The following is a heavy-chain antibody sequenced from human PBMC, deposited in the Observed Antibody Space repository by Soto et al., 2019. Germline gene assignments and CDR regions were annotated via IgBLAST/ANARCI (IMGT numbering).Heavy chain of an antibody. Sequence: GRSLRLSCAAFGFTFSSYGMHRVRQAPGKGLEWVAVISYDGSNKYYADSVKGRFTISRDNSKNTLYLQMNSLRAEDTAVYYCAKDGAVAGTHYYGMDVWGQGTTVTVSS. V-gene: IGHV3-30*18. CDR2: ISYDGSNK. J-gene: IGHJ6*02. CDR3: AKDGAVAGTHYYGMDV. CDR1: GFTFSSYG. D-gene: IGHD6-19*01.